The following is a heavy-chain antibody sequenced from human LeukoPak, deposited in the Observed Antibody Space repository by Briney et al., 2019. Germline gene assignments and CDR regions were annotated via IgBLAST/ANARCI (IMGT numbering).Heavy chain of an antibody. Sequence: GGSLRLSCAASGLTFSGYWMNWVRQAPGKGLEWVSYISSSGSTIYYADSVKGRFTISRDNAKNSLYLQMNSLRAEDTAVYYCAREGWAAAGPNYYYGMDVWGQGTTVTVSS. CDR1: GLTFSGYW. J-gene: IGHJ6*02. V-gene: IGHV3-48*04. CDR2: ISSSGSTI. D-gene: IGHD6-13*01. CDR3: AREGWAAAGPNYYYGMDV.